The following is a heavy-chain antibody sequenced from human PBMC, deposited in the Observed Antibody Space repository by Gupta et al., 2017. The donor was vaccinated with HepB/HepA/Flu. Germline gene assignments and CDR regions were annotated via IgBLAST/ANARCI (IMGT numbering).Heavy chain of an antibody. D-gene: IGHD4-17*01. Sequence: QVQLQVPCPGLVTPWEPMSLTCTASGGSISRYYWIWIRQPPGRGLEWIGYISDSGSTNYTPSLKSRFTISGDTSKNQFYLKLSSVTAADTAVYYCARVRHYGDSTVDYWGQGALVTVSS. CDR3: ARVRHYGDSTVDY. V-gene: IGHV4-59*01. J-gene: IGHJ4*02. CDR1: GGSISRYY. CDR2: ISDSGST.